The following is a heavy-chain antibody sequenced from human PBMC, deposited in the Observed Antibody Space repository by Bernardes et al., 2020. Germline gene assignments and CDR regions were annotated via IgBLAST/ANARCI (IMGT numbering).Heavy chain of an antibody. J-gene: IGHJ3*02. CDR2: ISAYNGNT. D-gene: IGHD2-15*01. V-gene: IGHV1-18*01. CDR1: GYTFTSYG. Sequence: ASVKVSCKASGYTFTSYGISWVRQAPGQGLEWMGWISAYNGNTNYAQKLQGRVTMTTDTSTSTAYMELRSLRSDDTAVYYCARGTVYCSGGSCLCDAFDIWGQGTMVTVSS. CDR3: ARGTVYCSGGSCLCDAFDI.